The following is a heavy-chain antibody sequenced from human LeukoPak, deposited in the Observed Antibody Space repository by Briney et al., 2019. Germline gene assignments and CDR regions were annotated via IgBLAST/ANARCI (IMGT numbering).Heavy chain of an antibody. CDR1: GFTFSSYA. Sequence: GGSLRLSCAASGFTFSSYAMHWVRQAPGKGLEWVAYIQNDGSNEQYADSVKGRFSISRDSSKNILYLQMNSLRAEDTAVYYCAKDRCSNGIGCYYYYMDVWGKGTTVTISS. CDR3: AKDRCSNGIGCYYYYMDV. CDR2: IQNDGSNE. D-gene: IGHD2-8*01. J-gene: IGHJ6*03. V-gene: IGHV3-30*04.